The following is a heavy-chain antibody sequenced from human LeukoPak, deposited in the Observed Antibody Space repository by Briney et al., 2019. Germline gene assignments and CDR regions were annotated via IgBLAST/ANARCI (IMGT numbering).Heavy chain of an antibody. V-gene: IGHV3-11*01. J-gene: IGHJ6*03. CDR3: ARQGGYDTFDYMDV. Sequence: GGSLRLSCAASGFTFSDYYMSWIRQAPGKGLEWVSYISSSGSTIYYAVSVKGRFTISRDNAKNSLYLQMNSLRAEDTAVYYCARQGGYDTFDYMDVWGKGTTVTISS. CDR2: ISSSGSTI. D-gene: IGHD5-12*01. CDR1: GFTFSDYY.